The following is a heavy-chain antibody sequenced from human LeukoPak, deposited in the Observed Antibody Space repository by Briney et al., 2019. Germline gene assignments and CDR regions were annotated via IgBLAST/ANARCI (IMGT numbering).Heavy chain of an antibody. Sequence: PSETLSLTCTVSGGSISSYYWSWIRQSPGKGLEWIGEINHSGTTNYNPSLKSRVTISVDTSKNQFSLKLSSVTAADTAMYYCARGFYSSNWYFDLWGRGTLVTVSS. CDR1: GGSISSYY. D-gene: IGHD4-11*01. CDR2: INHSGTT. J-gene: IGHJ2*01. V-gene: IGHV4-34*01. CDR3: ARGFYSSNWYFDL.